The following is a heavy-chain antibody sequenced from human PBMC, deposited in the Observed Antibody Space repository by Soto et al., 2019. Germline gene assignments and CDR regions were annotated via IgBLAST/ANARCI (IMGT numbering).Heavy chain of an antibody. Sequence: GSLRLSCAASGFTFSSYAMHWVRQAPGKGLEWVAVISYDGSNKYYADSVKGRFTISRDNSKNTLYLQMNSLRAEDTAVYYCARGGGVLRSYYGMDVWGQGTTVTVSS. CDR1: GFTFSSYA. V-gene: IGHV3-30-3*01. D-gene: IGHD3-16*01. CDR3: ARGGGVLRSYYGMDV. CDR2: ISYDGSNK. J-gene: IGHJ6*02.